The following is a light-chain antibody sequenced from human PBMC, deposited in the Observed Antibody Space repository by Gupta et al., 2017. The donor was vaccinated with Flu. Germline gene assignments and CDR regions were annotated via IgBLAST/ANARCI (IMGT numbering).Light chain of an antibody. CDR3: VLYLDSGLWV. CDR1: SGSVSTNYY. V-gene: IGLV8-61*01. CDR2: STN. Sequence: QTVVTQEPSLSVSPGGTVTLTCGLNSGSVSTNYYPSWYQQTPGQAPRTLIHSTNTRSSGVPDRFSGSILGDKAALTITGAQADDASDYYCVLYLDSGLWVFGGGTKLTVL. J-gene: IGLJ3*02.